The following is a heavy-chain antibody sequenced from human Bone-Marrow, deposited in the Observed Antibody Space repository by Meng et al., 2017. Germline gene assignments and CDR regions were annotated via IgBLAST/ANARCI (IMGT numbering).Heavy chain of an antibody. J-gene: IGHJ4*02. CDR2: INAGNGQT. Sequence: QGQLVQSGVEVRNPGASVKLSCEASGYSFTNYAIHWVRQAPGESLEWMGWINAGNGQTKYSERFQGRVAIARDTSANTAYMELSSLTSEDTAVYYCARGGIAAAAYSDHWGQGTLVTVSS. V-gene: IGHV1-3*01. CDR1: GYSFTNYA. D-gene: IGHD6-13*01. CDR3: ARGGIAAAAYSDH.